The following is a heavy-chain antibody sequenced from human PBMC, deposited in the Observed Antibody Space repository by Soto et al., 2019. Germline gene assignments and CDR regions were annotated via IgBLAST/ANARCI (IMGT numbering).Heavy chain of an antibody. D-gene: IGHD3-22*01. V-gene: IGHV1-69*13. CDR2: IIPIFGTA. Sequence: GASVKVSCKASGGTFRSYAISWVRPAPGPGLEWMGGIIPIFGTANYAQKFQGRVTSTADQSTSTAYMELSSLRSEDTAVYYCASNYDANAFDIWGQGTMVTVSS. CDR1: GGTFRSYA. J-gene: IGHJ3*02. CDR3: ASNYDANAFDI.